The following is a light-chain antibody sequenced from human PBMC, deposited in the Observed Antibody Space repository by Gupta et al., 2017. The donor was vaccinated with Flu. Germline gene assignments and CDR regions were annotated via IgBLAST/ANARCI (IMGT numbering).Light chain of an antibody. J-gene: IGKJ5*01. CDR3: MQAPQTPT. V-gene: IGKV2-28*01. Sequence: DIVMTQSPLSLPVTPGVTASISCRSSQSLLHSNGCYYLYRYLQKPGQSPLHLLYLGSNRASGVSDRCSGSGSVTDFTLKISREEAEDVGVYYGMQAPQTPTFGQGTRLEIK. CDR1: QSLLHSNGCYY. CDR2: LGS.